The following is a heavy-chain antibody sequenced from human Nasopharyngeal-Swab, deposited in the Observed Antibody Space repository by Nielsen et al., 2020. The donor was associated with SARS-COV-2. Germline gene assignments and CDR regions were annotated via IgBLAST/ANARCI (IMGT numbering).Heavy chain of an antibody. V-gene: IGHV4-34*01. CDR1: GGSFSGYY. J-gene: IGHJ2*01. CDR3: ARGLYSGSHEYFDL. Sequence: SKTLSLTCAVYGGSFSGYYWSWIRQPPGKGLEWIGEINHSGSTNYNPSLKSRVTISVDTSKNQFSLKLSSVTAADTAVYYCARGLYSGSHEYFDLWGRGTLVTVSS. D-gene: IGHD1-26*01. CDR2: INHSGST.